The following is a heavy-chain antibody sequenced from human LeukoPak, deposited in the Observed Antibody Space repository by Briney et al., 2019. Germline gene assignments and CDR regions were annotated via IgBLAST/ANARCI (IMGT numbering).Heavy chain of an antibody. CDR1: GDTLTKLI. J-gene: IGHJ4*02. CDR2: FDPEEGEI. CDR3: GRYFHGSGYYYRVGSLDY. V-gene: IGHV1-24*01. D-gene: IGHD3-10*01. Sequence: ASVKVSCKISGDTLTKLIIHWVRQAPGKGLEWMGGFDPEEGEIIYAQKFQGRVTLTEDTSADTAYMELSGLRSEDTAVYFCGRYFHGSGYYYRVGSLDYWGQGSLVTVSS.